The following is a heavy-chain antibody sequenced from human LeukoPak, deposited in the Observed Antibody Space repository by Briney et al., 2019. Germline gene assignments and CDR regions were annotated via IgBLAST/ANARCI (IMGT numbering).Heavy chain of an antibody. CDR2: IIPILGIA. V-gene: IGHV1-69*04. CDR1: GGTFSSYA. J-gene: IGHJ5*02. Sequence: SVKVSCKASGGTFSSYAISWVRQAPGQGLEWMGRIIPILGIANYAQKFQGRVTITADKSTSTAYMELSSLRSEDTAVYFCANGYYYDSSGSEQSKRGDWFDPWGQGTLVTVSS. D-gene: IGHD3-22*01. CDR3: ANGYYYDSSGSEQSKRGDWFDP.